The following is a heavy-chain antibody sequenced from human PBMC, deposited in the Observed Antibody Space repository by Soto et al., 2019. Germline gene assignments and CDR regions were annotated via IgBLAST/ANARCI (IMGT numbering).Heavy chain of an antibody. Sequence: SQTLSLTCDISGDIGSRSNAAWSWIRQSPSRGLEWLGRTYYRSNWNRDYAVSMRGRITINPDTSKNQFSLQLNSVTPEDTAVYYCARGVAGSGFDYWVQGTLVTVSS. CDR2: TYYRSNWNR. CDR3: ARGVAGSGFDY. CDR1: GDIGSRSNAA. V-gene: IGHV6-1*01. D-gene: IGHD1-26*01. J-gene: IGHJ4*02.